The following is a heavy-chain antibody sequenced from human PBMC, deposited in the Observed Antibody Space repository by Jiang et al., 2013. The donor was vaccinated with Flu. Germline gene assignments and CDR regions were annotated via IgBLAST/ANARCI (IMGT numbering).Heavy chain of an antibody. V-gene: IGHV3-7*01. CDR1: GFTFSSYW. CDR3: ARRYFDS. J-gene: IGHJ4*02. CDR2: IKQDGSXK. Sequence: SGFTFSSYWMSWVRQAPGKGLEWVANIKQDGSXKYYVDSVKGRFTISRDNAKNSLYLEMNSLRAEDTAVYYCARRYFDSWGQGTLVTVSS.